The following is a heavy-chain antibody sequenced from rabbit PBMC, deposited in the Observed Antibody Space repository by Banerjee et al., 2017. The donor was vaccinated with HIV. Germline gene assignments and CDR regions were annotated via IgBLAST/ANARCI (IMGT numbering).Heavy chain of an antibody. CDR2: IYAGSSGST. CDR1: GFSFSSSYW. V-gene: IGHV1S45*01. D-gene: IGHD4-2*01. CDR3: ARGVGYAGHMGYYFNL. Sequence: QEQLEESGGDLVKPEGSLTLTCTASGFSFSSSYWICWVRQAPGKGLEWIACIYAGSSGSTYYASWAKGRFTISKTSSTTVTLQMTSLTAADTATYFCARGVGYAGHMGYYFNLWGPGTLVTVS. J-gene: IGHJ4*01.